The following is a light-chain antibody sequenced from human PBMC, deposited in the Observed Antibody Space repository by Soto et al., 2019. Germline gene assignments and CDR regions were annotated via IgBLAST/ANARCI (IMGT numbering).Light chain of an antibody. J-gene: IGLJ3*02. CDR2: GNN. CDR3: ATWDDSLKKV. CDR1: SSNIGSNT. V-gene: IGLV1-44*01. Sequence: QSVLTQPPSASGTPGQRVTISCSGSSSNIGSNTVNWYHHLPGTAPKLLMYGNNKRPSGVPDRFSGSKSGTSASLAISGLQSEDEADYYCATWDDSLKKVFGGGTKLTVL.